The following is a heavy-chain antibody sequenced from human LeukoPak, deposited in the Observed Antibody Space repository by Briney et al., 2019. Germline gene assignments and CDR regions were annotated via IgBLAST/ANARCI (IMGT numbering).Heavy chain of an antibody. CDR3: ARGVGYFDWLSTPGYFDY. D-gene: IGHD3-9*01. Sequence: PGGSLRLSCAASGFTFSSYAMHWVRQAPGKGLEWVANIKQDGSEKYYVDSVKGRFTISRDNAKNSLYLQMNSLRAEDTAVYYCARGVGYFDWLSTPGYFDYWGQGTLVTVSS. V-gene: IGHV3-7*03. CDR1: GFTFSSYA. J-gene: IGHJ4*02. CDR2: IKQDGSEK.